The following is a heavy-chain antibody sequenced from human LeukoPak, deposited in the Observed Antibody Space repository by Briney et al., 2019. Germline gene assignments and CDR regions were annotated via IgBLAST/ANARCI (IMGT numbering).Heavy chain of an antibody. D-gene: IGHD2-15*01. Sequence: GGSLRLSCAASGFTFSSYGMHWVRQAPGKGLEWVAVISYDGSNKYYADSVKGRFTISRGNSKNTLYLQMNSLRAEDTAVYYCAKDPTLLLERGFYFDYWGQGTLVTVFS. CDR1: GFTFSSYG. CDR3: AKDPTLLLERGFYFDY. V-gene: IGHV3-30*18. J-gene: IGHJ4*02. CDR2: ISYDGSNK.